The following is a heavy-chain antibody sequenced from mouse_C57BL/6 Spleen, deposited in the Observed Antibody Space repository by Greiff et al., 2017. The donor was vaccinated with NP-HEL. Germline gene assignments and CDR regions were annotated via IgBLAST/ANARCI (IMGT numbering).Heavy chain of an antibody. Sequence: QVQLQQPGAELVKPGASVKLSCKASGYTFTGYWMRWVKQRPGQGLEWIGEIDPSVSYTNYNQKFKGKATLTVDTSSSTAYMQLSSLTSEDSAVYYCARKGHAMDYWGQGTSVTVSS. CDR1: GYTFTGYW. CDR3: ARKGHAMDY. J-gene: IGHJ4*01. V-gene: IGHV1-50*01. CDR2: IDPSVSYT. D-gene: IGHD3-1*01.